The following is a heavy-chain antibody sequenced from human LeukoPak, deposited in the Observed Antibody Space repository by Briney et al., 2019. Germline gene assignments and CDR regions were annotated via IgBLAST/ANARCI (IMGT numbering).Heavy chain of an antibody. J-gene: IGHJ4*02. V-gene: IGHV3-21*01. CDR1: GFTFSSYS. Sequence: GGSLRLSCAASGFTFSSYSMNWVRQAPGKGLEWVSSISSSSSYIYYADSVKGRFTISRDNAKNSLYLQMNSLRAEDTAVYYCARAGYSGYDYDFDYWGQGTLVTVPS. D-gene: IGHD5-12*01. CDR3: ARAGYSGYDYDFDY. CDR2: ISSSSSYI.